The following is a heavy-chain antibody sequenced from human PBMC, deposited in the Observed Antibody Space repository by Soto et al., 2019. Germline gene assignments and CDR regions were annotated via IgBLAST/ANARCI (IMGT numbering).Heavy chain of an antibody. CDR2: ISGSGGST. V-gene: IGHV3-23*01. J-gene: IGHJ4*02. Sequence: GGSLRLSCAASGFTFSSYAMSWVRQAPGKGLEWVSAISGSGGSTYYADSVKGRFTISRDNSKNTLYLQMNSLRAEDTAIYYCAKGVSGSSSWYVEYWGQGTLVTVS. CDR3: AKGVSGSSSWYVEY. D-gene: IGHD6-13*01. CDR1: GFTFSSYA.